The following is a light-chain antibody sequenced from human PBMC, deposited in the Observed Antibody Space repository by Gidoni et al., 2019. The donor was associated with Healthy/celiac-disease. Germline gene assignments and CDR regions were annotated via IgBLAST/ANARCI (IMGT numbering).Light chain of an antibody. Sequence: DIQMTQSPSTLSASVGDRVTITCRASQRISSWLAWYQQKPGKAPKLLIYKASSLSRGVPSRFSGSGSGTEFTLTISGLHPDDCATYYCQPYNSYSRTFGQGTKVEIK. CDR3: QPYNSYSRT. V-gene: IGKV1-5*03. CDR1: QRISSW. J-gene: IGKJ1*01. CDR2: KAS.